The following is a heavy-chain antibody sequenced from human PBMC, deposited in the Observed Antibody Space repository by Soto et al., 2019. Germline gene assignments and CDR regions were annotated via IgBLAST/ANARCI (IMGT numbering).Heavy chain of an antibody. J-gene: IGHJ6*02. CDR1: GYDVTRYY. D-gene: IGHD1-1*01. Sequence: QVQLVQSGAEVKKPGASVKVSCKASGYDVTRYYIHWVRQGPGQGLEWMVIINPTGGGRTKYAQNFQGIVTVTSDRSTSTVYMERTSLRADDTAVYDCAKVGENDGDPHLDYYYYGMDVGGQGTTVTVSS. CDR3: AKVGENDGDPHLDYYYYGMDV. CDR2: INPTGGGRT. V-gene: IGHV1-46*01.